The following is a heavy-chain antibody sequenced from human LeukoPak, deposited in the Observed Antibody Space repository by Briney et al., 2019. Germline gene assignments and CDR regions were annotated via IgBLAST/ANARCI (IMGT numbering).Heavy chain of an antibody. V-gene: IGHV4-59*08. D-gene: IGHD3-10*01. J-gene: IGHJ3*02. Sequence: PSETLSLTCTVSGGSISSYYWSWIRQPPGKGLEWIGYIYYSGSTNYNPSLKSRVTISVDTSKNQFSLKLSSVTAAVTAVYYCAKSLWFGELDIWGQGTMVTVSS. CDR3: AKSLWFGELDI. CDR2: IYYSGST. CDR1: GGSISSYY.